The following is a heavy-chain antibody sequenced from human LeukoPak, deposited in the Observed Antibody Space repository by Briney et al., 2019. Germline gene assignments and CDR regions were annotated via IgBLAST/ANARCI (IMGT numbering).Heavy chain of an antibody. CDR1: GYTFTGYY. J-gene: IGHJ4*02. CDR3: ARGFRTITIFGVVTKYFDY. V-gene: IGHV1-2*02. CDR2: INPNSGGT. D-gene: IGHD3-3*01. Sequence: ASVKVSCKASGYTFTGYYMHWVRQAPGQGLEWMGWINPNSGGTNYAQKFQGRVTITRNTSISTAYMELSSLRSEDTAVYYCARGFRTITIFGVVTKYFDYWGQGTLVTVSS.